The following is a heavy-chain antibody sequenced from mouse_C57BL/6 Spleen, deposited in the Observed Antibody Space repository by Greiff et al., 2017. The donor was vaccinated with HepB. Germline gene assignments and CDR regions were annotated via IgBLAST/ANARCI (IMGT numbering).Heavy chain of an antibody. D-gene: IGHD1-3*01. CDR2: IWAGGST. CDR3: ARLEDI. CDR1: GFSLTSYG. V-gene: IGHV2-9*02. J-gene: IGHJ2*01. Sequence: QVQLKQSGPGLVAPSQSLSITCTVSGFSLTSYGVHWVRQPPGRGLEWRGVIWAGGSTNYYSALMSKLSISKDNSNSQDFLKMNSRQTDETAMYYCARLEDIWGQGTTLTVPS.